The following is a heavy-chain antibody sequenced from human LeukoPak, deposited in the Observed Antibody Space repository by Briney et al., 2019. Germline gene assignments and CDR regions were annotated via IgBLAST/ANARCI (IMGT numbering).Heavy chain of an antibody. D-gene: IGHD2-15*01. Sequence: SETLSLTCTVSGGSISSSSYYWRWIRQPPGRGLGWIGSIHYSGRTNYNPSLKSRVTISVDTSKNQCSLKLSSVTAADTAVYYCARGYCSGGSCYSYYYYNYMDVWGKGTTVTVSS. CDR3: ARGYCSGGSCYSYYYYNYMDV. CDR1: GGSISSSSYY. V-gene: IGHV4-39*07. CDR2: IHYSGRT. J-gene: IGHJ6*03.